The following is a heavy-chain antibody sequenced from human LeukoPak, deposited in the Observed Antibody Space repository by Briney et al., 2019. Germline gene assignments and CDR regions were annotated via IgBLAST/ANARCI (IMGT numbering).Heavy chain of an antibody. CDR3: ARDPPGSSSSLRWFDP. D-gene: IGHD6-6*01. CDR2: IYHSGST. CDR1: GYSISSGYY. Sequence: PSETLSLTCAVSGYSISSGYYWGWIRQPPGKGLEWIGSIYHSGSTYYNPSLKSRVTISVDTSKNQFSLKLSSVTAADTAVYYCARDPPGSSSSLRWFDPWGQGTLVTVSS. J-gene: IGHJ5*02. V-gene: IGHV4-38-2*02.